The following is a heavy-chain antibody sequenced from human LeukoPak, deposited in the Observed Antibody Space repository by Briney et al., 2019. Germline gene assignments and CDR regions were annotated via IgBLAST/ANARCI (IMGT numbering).Heavy chain of an antibody. J-gene: IGHJ4*02. D-gene: IGHD3-3*01. Sequence: PSETLSLTCAVYGGSFSGYYWSWIRQPPGKGLEWIGEINHSGSTNYNPSLKSRVTISVDTSKNQFSLKLSSVTAADTAVYYCARGVYYDFWSGYPPPYYFDYWGQGTLVTVSS. V-gene: IGHV4-34*01. CDR3: ARGVYYDFWSGYPPPYYFDY. CDR1: GGSFSGYY. CDR2: INHSGST.